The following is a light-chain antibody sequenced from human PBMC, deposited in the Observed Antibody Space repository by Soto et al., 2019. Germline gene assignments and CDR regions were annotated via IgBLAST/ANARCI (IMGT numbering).Light chain of an antibody. CDR3: CSYAGSYTHVL. Sequence: QSVLTQPRSLSGSPGQSVTISCTGTSSDIGGYNYVSWYQQHPGKAPKLMIYDVSERPSGVPDRFSASKSGNTASLTISGLQTEDEADYYCCSYAGSYTHVLFGGGTELTVL. V-gene: IGLV2-11*01. CDR2: DVS. CDR1: SSDIGGYNY. J-gene: IGLJ2*01.